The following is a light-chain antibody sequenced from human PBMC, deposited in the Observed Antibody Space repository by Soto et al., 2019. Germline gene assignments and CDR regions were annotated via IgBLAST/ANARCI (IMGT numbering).Light chain of an antibody. CDR3: CSYAGSTTEV. Sequence: QAALTQPASVYGSPGQSITISCTGTSSDVGSYNLVSWYQQHPGKAPKLMIYEVSKRPSGVSNRFSGSKSGNTASLTISGLQAEDEADYYCCSYAGSTTEVFGTGTKLTVL. J-gene: IGLJ1*01. CDR1: SSDVGSYNL. V-gene: IGLV2-23*02. CDR2: EVS.